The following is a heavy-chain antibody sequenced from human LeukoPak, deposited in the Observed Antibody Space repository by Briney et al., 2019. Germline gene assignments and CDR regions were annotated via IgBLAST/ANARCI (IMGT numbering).Heavy chain of an antibody. V-gene: IGHV4-38-2*01. CDR1: GYSISSGSY. J-gene: IGHJ4*02. CDR2: IYYSGST. Sequence: PSETLSLTCGVSGYSISSGSYWGWIRQPPGKGLEWIGYIYYSGSTYYNPSLKSRVTISVDTSKNQFSLKLSSVTAADTAVYYCARSIVVVPAAPFDYWGQGTLVTVSS. CDR3: ARSIVVVPAAPFDY. D-gene: IGHD2-2*01.